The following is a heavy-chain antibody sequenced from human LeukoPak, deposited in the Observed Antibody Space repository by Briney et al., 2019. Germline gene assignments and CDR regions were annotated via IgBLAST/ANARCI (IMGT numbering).Heavy chain of an antibody. D-gene: IGHD3-10*01. J-gene: IGHJ4*02. CDR3: AKEFDSGGYGANFDS. Sequence: GRSLRLSCTGSKFTFSNYGMQWVRQAPGKGLEWVAVVSAHGTTKYYADSVKGRFTISRDNSRNTMYLQMNSLRAEDTAVYYCAKEFDSGGYGANFDSWGRGTLVTVSS. CDR2: VSAHGTTK. CDR1: KFTFSNYG. V-gene: IGHV3-33*03.